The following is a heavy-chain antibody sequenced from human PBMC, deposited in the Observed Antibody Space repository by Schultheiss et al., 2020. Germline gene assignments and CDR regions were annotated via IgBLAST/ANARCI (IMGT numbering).Heavy chain of an antibody. D-gene: IGHD4-23*01. J-gene: IGHJ6*04. Sequence: ASVKVSCKASGYTFTSYYMHWVRQAPGQGLEWMGIINPSGGSTNYAQKLQGRVTMTTDTSTSTAYMELRSLRSDDTAVYYCARDGGYGGNLEYYGMDVWGKGTTVTGSS. CDR2: INPSGGST. V-gene: IGHV1-46*01. CDR3: ARDGGYGGNLEYYGMDV. CDR1: GYTFTSYY.